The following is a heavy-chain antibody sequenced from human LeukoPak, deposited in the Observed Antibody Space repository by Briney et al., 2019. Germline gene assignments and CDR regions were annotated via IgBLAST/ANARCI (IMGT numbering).Heavy chain of an antibody. CDR1: GFVFRNYF. Sequence: GSLRHSCAASGFVFRNYFMSWVRQAPGKGLEWVASIKNDGSERYYVDSVRGRYTISRDNTKNSLYLQMSSLRAEDTAVYYCATDRGWRTSGYYLYYFEYWGQGTLVTFSS. CDR3: ATDRGWRTSGYYLYYFEY. J-gene: IGHJ4*02. CDR2: IKNDGSER. V-gene: IGHV3-7*01. D-gene: IGHD3-3*01.